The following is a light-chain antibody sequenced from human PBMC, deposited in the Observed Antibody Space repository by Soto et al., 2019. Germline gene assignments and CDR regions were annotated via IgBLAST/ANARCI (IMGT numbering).Light chain of an antibody. CDR1: SSDVGSYNL. CDR2: EGS. CDR3: CSYAGSSNV. V-gene: IGLV2-23*03. J-gene: IGLJ1*01. Sequence: QSVLTQPASVSGSPGQSITISCTGTSSDVGSYNLVSWYQQHPGKAPKLMIYEGSKRPSGVSNRFSGSKSGNTASLTISGLQAEDEADYYCCSYAGSSNVFGTGTKLT.